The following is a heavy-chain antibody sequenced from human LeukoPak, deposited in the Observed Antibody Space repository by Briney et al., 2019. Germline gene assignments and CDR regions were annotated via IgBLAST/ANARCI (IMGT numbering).Heavy chain of an antibody. Sequence: GGSLRPSCTASGFTFSDSSMNCVRQAPGKGLEWLSYISSSSTTIYYADSVKGRFTISRDDAKNSLYLQMNSLRAEDTAVYYCARNLNTAVDYWGQGVLVTVSS. D-gene: IGHD5-18*01. V-gene: IGHV3-48*01. CDR3: ARNLNTAVDY. CDR2: ISSSSTTI. J-gene: IGHJ4*02. CDR1: GFTFSDSS.